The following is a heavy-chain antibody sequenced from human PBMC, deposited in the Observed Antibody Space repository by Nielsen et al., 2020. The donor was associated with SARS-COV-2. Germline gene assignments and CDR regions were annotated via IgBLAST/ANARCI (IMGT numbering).Heavy chain of an antibody. J-gene: IGHJ4*02. CDR3: ARHGNDFGGNDLDY. CDR1: GYRFDSYW. D-gene: IGHD4-23*01. V-gene: IGHV5-51*01. Sequence: GESLKISCQGSGYRFDSYWIAWVRQMSGKGLEWMGLIYPADSHTTYSPSFQGQVTISVDKSVNTAYLRWSSLKASDTAIYYCARHGNDFGGNDLDYWGQGTLFTVAS. CDR2: IYPADSHT.